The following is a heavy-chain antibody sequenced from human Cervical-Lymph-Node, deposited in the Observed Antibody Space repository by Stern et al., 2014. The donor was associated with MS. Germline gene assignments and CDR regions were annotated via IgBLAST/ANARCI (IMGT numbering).Heavy chain of an antibody. D-gene: IGHD3-16*01. J-gene: IGHJ6*02. CDR2: MNPNNANT. V-gene: IGHV1-8*01. Sequence: QEQLVQSGSQVRKPGASVKVSCQASGYTFINYDIFWVRQATGQGLEWMGWMNPNNANTGHAQKFQGRVTMTRNTSISTAYMELSGLRSDDTAVYYCVRGGLSYGYGLDAWGQGTAVIVSS. CDR1: GYTFINYD. CDR3: VRGGLSYGYGLDA.